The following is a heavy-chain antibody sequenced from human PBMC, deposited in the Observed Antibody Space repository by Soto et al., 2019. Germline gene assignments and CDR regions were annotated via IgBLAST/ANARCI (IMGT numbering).Heavy chain of an antibody. D-gene: IGHD3-9*01. CDR1: GFTFSSYG. CDR3: ATEYYDILTGYLKSGFDY. J-gene: IGHJ4*02. Sequence: QVRLVESGGGVVQPGRSLRLSCAASGFTFSSYGMHWVRQAPGKGLEWVAFISYDGSNKYFADSVKGRFTISRDNSKNTLYLQMNSLRAEATAVYYCATEYYDILTGYLKSGFDYWGQGTLVTVSS. CDR2: ISYDGSNK. V-gene: IGHV3-30*03.